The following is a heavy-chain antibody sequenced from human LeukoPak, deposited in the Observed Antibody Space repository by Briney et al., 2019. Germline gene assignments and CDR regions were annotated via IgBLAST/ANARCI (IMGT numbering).Heavy chain of an antibody. Sequence: SVKVSCKASGDTFSSYAISWVRQAPGQGLEWIGRIIPIFGTANYAQKFQGRVTITTDESTSTAYMELSSLRSEDTAVYYCARHSGYCSSTSCFQYYDFWSGYRYYFDYWGQGTLVTVSS. V-gene: IGHV1-69*05. CDR2: IIPIFGTA. CDR1: GDTFSSYA. CDR3: ARHSGYCSSTSCFQYYDFWSGYRYYFDY. D-gene: IGHD3-3*01. J-gene: IGHJ4*02.